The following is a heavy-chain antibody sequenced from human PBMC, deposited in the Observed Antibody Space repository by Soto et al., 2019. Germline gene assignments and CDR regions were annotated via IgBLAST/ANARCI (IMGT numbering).Heavy chain of an antibody. CDR2: IYSTGGT. CDR1: GGSISSGNYY. J-gene: IGHJ4*02. Sequence: PSETLSLTCTVSGGSISSGNYYWSWVRQHPGKGLEWIGYIYSTGGTYYNPSLKSRLTVSVDTSKNQFSLKLSSVTAADTAVYYCARDYDSSYFFSFGYWGQGTLVTVS. V-gene: IGHV4-31*03. CDR3: ARDYDSSYFFSFGY. D-gene: IGHD3-22*01.